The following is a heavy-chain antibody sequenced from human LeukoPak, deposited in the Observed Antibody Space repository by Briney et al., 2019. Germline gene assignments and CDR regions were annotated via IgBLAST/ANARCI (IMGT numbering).Heavy chain of an antibody. CDR1: GFTFSSYS. CDR3: ARDHRRYDSSGYNDY. CDR2: ISYDGSNK. V-gene: IGHV3-30*03. J-gene: IGHJ4*02. D-gene: IGHD3-22*01. Sequence: PGGSLRLSCAASGFTFSSYSMNWVRQAPGKGLEWVAVISYDGSNKYYADSVKGRFTISRDNSKNTLYLQMNSLRAEDTAVYYCARDHRRYDSSGYNDYWGQGTLVTVSS.